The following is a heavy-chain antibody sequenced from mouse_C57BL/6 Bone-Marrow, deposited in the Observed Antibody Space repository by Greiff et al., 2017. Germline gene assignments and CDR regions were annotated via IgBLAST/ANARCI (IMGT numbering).Heavy chain of an antibody. Sequence: VQLQQPGAELVKPGASVKMSCKASGYTFTSYWITWVKQRPGPGLEWIGDIYPTSGRTNYNDKFKSKAILTVDTSSNTAYMQLSSLTSEDSAVFYCARSGPLGRSFDYWGQGTTLTVSS. V-gene: IGHV1-55*01. CDR3: ARSGPLGRSFDY. CDR1: GYTFTSYW. D-gene: IGHD4-1*01. J-gene: IGHJ2*01. CDR2: IYPTSGRT.